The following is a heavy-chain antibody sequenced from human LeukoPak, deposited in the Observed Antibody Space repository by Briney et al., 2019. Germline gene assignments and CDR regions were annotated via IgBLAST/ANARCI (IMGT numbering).Heavy chain of an antibody. V-gene: IGHV3-30*02. J-gene: IGHJ4*02. CDR3: AKDLRGSETAGIDY. Sequence: GGSLRLSCAASGFTFSSYGMHWVRQAPGKGLEWVAFIRYDGSNKYYADSAKGRFTVSRDNSKNTLYLQMNSLRAEDTAVYYCAKDLRGSETAGIDYWGQGTLVTVSS. D-gene: IGHD3-10*01. CDR2: IRYDGSNK. CDR1: GFTFSSYG.